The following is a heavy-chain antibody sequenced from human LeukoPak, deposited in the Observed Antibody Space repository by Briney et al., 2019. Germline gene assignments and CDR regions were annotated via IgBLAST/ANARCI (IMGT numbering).Heavy chain of an antibody. D-gene: IGHD6-13*01. Sequence: SETLSLTCTVSGGSISSYYWSWIRQPPGKGLEWIGYIYYSGSTNYNPSLKSRVTISVDTSKNQFSLKLSSVTAADTAVYYCARHMSIAAAPYYYYYGMDVWGQGTTVTVSS. CDR2: IYYSGST. CDR3: ARHMSIAAAPYYYYYGMDV. CDR1: GGSISSYY. J-gene: IGHJ6*02. V-gene: IGHV4-59*08.